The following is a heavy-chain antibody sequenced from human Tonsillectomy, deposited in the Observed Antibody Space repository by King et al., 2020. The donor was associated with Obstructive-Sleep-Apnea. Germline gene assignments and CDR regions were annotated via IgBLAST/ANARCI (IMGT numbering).Heavy chain of an antibody. Sequence: MPRQESGPGMVKPSEKLSLTGSVSGGAISSSSYYWGGIRQPPGKGREWIGSIYYSGSTYYNPSLKSRVTISVDTSKNQFSLKLSSVTAADTAVYYCARGDDSSGYYSPFDYWGQGTLVTVSS. CDR2: IYYSGST. CDR1: GGAISSSSYY. D-gene: IGHD3-22*01. V-gene: IGHV4-39*07. CDR3: ARGDDSSGYYSPFDY. J-gene: IGHJ4*02.